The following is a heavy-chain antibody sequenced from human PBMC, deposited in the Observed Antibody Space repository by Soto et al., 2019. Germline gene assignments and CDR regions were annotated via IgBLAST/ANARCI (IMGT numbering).Heavy chain of an antibody. D-gene: IGHD6-13*01. Sequence: QVPLVQSGAEVKKPGASVKVSCKASGYTFTGYYMHWVRQAPGQGLEWMGWINPNSGGTNYAQKFQGWVTMTRDTSISTAYMELSRLRSDDTAVYYCARGSPRIAAAGTRGWFDPWGQGTLVTVSS. V-gene: IGHV1-2*04. CDR1: GYTFTGYY. J-gene: IGHJ5*02. CDR2: INPNSGGT. CDR3: ARGSPRIAAAGTRGWFDP.